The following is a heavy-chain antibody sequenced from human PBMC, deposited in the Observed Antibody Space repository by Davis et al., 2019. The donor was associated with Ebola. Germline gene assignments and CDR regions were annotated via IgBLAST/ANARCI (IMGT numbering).Heavy chain of an antibody. D-gene: IGHD5-24*01. CDR1: AGSISSSY. J-gene: IGHJ4*02. Sequence: MPSESLSLTCAVSAGSISSSYCSLTRWPPGNGLEWTGYIYYSQSTNYNPPLKSRVTISVDTSKNQSSLKLSSVTAADTAVYYCARDQNGYNSLDYWGQGTLVTVSS. CDR3: ARDQNGYNSLDY. CDR2: IYYSQST. V-gene: IGHV4-59*01.